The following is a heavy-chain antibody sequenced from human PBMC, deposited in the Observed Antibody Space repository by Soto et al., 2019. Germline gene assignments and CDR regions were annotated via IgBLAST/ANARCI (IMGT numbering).Heavy chain of an antibody. V-gene: IGHV5-10-1*01. J-gene: IGHJ6*02. CDR2: IDPSDSYT. D-gene: IGHD5-12*01. CDR3: ATPGRDSGYDSAHYYGMDV. Sequence: GESLKISCKGSGYSFTSYWISWVRQMPGKGLEWMGRIDPSDSYTNYSPSFQGHVTISADKSISTAYLQWSSLKASDTAMYYCATPGRDSGYDSAHYYGMDVWGQGTTVTVSS. CDR1: GYSFTSYW.